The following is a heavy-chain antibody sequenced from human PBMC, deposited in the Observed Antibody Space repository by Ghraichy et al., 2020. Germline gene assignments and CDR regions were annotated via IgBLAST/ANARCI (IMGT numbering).Heavy chain of an antibody. CDR2: IYYSGST. CDR1: GGSISSYY. Sequence: SQTLSLTCTVSGGSISSYYWSWIRQPPGKGLEWIGYIYYSGSTNYNPSLKSRVTISVDTSKNQFSLKLSSVTAADTAVYYCARGQGYSGYDWDYWGQGTLVTVSS. J-gene: IGHJ4*02. D-gene: IGHD5-12*01. V-gene: IGHV4-59*01. CDR3: ARGQGYSGYDWDY.